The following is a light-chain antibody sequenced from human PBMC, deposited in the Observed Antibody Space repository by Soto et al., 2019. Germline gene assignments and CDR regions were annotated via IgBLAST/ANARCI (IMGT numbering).Light chain of an antibody. V-gene: IGLV3-21*02. CDR3: HVWDSTSDHHV. CDR2: DDS. J-gene: IGLJ1*01. Sequence: SYALTQPPSVSVAPGQTARITCGGNNIGSKSVHWYQQKAGQAPVLVVYDDSDRPSGIPERFSGSDSGNTATLTVSRVEAGDEADYYCHVWDSTSDHHVFGTGTKVTVL. CDR1: NIGSKS.